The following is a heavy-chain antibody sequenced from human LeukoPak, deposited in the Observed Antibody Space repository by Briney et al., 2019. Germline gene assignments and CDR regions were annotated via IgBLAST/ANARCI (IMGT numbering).Heavy chain of an antibody. CDR3: ARDFCSSGSCHEDY. CDR2: ISGSGPTI. J-gene: IGHJ4*02. Sequence: GGSLRLSCAASGFTFSDYYMSWIRQAPGKGLEWVSYISGSGPTIFYADSVKGRFTISRDNAKNSLYLQMNSLRAEDTAVYYCARDFCSSGSCHEDYWGQGTLVTVSS. V-gene: IGHV3-11*01. D-gene: IGHD2-15*01. CDR1: GFTFSDYY.